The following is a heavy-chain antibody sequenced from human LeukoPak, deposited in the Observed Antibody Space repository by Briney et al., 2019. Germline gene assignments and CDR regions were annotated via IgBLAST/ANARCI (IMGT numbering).Heavy chain of an antibody. Sequence: GGSLRLSCAASGFTFSSYAMSWVRQAPGKGLEWVSAISGSGGSTYYAHSVKGRFTISRDNSENTLYLQMNSLKTEDTAVYYCWYGDYGNYYGMDVWGQGTTVTVSS. D-gene: IGHD4-17*01. V-gene: IGHV3-23*01. CDR1: GFTFSSYA. J-gene: IGHJ6*02. CDR3: WYGDYGNYYGMDV. CDR2: ISGSGGST.